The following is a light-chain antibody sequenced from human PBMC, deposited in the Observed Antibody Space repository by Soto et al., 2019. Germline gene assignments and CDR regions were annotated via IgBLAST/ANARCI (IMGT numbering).Light chain of an antibody. CDR1: SSNIGAGYD. CDR2: GNS. J-gene: IGLJ3*02. Sequence: QSVLTQPPSVSGAPGQRVTISCTGSSSNIGAGYDVHWYQQLPGTAPKLLIYGNSNRPSGVPDRFSGSKSGTSASLAITGLRAEGEADYYCQSYDSSLSGWVFGGGTKLTVL. CDR3: QSYDSSLSGWV. V-gene: IGLV1-40*01.